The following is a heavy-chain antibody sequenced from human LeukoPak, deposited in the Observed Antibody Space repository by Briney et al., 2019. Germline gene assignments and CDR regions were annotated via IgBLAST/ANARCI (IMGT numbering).Heavy chain of an antibody. CDR1: GYTFTSYG. V-gene: IGHV1-18*01. J-gene: IGHJ4*02. D-gene: IGHD6-19*01. CDR2: ISAYNGNT. CDR3: ARTKGSSGWYFAMAYFDY. Sequence: ASVKVSCKASGYTFTSYGISWVRQAPGQGLERMGWISAYNGNTNYAQKLQGRVTMTTDTSTSTAYMELRSLRSDDTAVYYCARTKGSSGWYFAMAYFDYWGQGTLVTVSS.